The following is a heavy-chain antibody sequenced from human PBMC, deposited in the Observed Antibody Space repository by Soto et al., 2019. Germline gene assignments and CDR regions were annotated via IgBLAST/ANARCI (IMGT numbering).Heavy chain of an antibody. V-gene: IGHV3-53*01. J-gene: IGHJ4*02. D-gene: IGHD3-22*01. Sequence: GGSVRLSCAASGFTVSSNYMSWVRQAPGKGLEWVSVIYSGGSTYYADSVKGRFTISRDNSKNTLYLQMNSLRAEDTAVYYCARGYYDSSGPEVFDYWGQGTLVTVSS. CDR2: IYSGGST. CDR1: GFTVSSNY. CDR3: ARGYYDSSGPEVFDY.